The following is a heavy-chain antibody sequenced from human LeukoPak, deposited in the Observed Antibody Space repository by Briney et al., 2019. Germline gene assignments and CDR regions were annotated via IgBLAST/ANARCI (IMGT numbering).Heavy chain of an antibody. J-gene: IGHJ2*01. CDR1: GGSISSGRYW. CDR2: VYYSGST. CDR3: ARAILTASGSVWYFDL. Sequence: SETLSLTCTVSGGSISSGRYWRSWIRQHPGKGLEWIGYVYYSGSTYYSPSLRSRLSMSVGTSKNQFSLNLSSVTAADTAVYYCARAILTASGSVWYFDLWGRGTLVTVSS. D-gene: IGHD3-3*01. V-gene: IGHV4-31*03.